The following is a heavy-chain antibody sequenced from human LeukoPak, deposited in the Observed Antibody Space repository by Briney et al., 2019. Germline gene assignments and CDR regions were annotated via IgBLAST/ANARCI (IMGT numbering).Heavy chain of an antibody. V-gene: IGHV3-13*01. D-gene: IGHD5/OR15-5a*01. J-gene: IGHJ3*02. Sequence: PGGSLRLSCAASGFTFRDYDMHWVRQVPGRGLEWVSAIGIGDDTHYPDSVKGRFTISRENAKNSLYLQMNTLRDGDTAVNYCIRGGIRVSGIDAFDIWGQGTMVTVSS. CDR3: IRGGIRVSGIDAFDI. CDR2: IGIGDDT. CDR1: GFTFRDYD.